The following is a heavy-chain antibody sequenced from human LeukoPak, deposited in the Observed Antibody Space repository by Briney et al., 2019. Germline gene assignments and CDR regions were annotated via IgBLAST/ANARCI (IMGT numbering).Heavy chain of an antibody. Sequence: GGSLRLSCAASGFTVSSNYMSWVRQAPGKGLEWVSVIYSGGSTYYADFVKGRFTISRDNSKNTLYLYVNSLRPDDSAVYYCVKDNPLDYWGQGTLVIVSS. J-gene: IGHJ4*02. CDR3: VKDNPLDY. V-gene: IGHV3-66*01. CDR2: IYSGGST. D-gene: IGHD2-15*01. CDR1: GFTVSSNY.